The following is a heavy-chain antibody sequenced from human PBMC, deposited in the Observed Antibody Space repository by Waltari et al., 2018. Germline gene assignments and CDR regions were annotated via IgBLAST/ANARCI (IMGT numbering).Heavy chain of an antibody. Sequence: EVQLVESGGGLVQPGGSLRLSCAASGFTFSSYAMRWVRQAPGKGLEWVSAISGSGGSTYYADSVKGRFTISRDNSKKTLYLQMNGLRAEDTAVYYCAKEGVGATTLLAIFDYWGQGTLVPVSS. D-gene: IGHD1-26*01. CDR2: ISGSGGST. V-gene: IGHV3-23*04. CDR1: GFTFSSYA. J-gene: IGHJ4*02. CDR3: AKEGVGATTLLAIFDY.